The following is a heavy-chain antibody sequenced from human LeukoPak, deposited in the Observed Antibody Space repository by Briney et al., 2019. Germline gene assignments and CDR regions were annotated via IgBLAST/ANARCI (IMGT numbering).Heavy chain of an antibody. CDR2: INHSGST. CDR1: GGSFSGYY. J-gene: IGHJ4*02. V-gene: IGHV4-34*01. D-gene: IGHD2-2*01. Sequence: SETLSLTCAVYGGSFSGYYWSWIRQPPGKGLEWIGEINHSGSTNYNPSLKSRVTISVDTPKNQFSLKLSSVTAADTAVYYCARSATYCSSTSCYLPFDYWGQGTLVTVSS. CDR3: ARSATYCSSTSCYLPFDY.